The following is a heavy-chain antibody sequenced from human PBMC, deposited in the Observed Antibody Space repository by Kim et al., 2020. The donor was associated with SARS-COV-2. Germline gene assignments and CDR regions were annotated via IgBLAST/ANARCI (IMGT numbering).Heavy chain of an antibody. Sequence: IFYKGSTHDNPPLQGRVTISVDTSKNQFSLKRSSVTAADTDVYYCARGVDYWGQGTLVTVSS. CDR3: ARGVDY. CDR2: IFYKGST. J-gene: IGHJ4*02. V-gene: IGHV4-59*09.